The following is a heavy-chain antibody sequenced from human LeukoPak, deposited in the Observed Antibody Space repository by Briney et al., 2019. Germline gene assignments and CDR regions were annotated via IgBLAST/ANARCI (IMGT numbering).Heavy chain of an antibody. V-gene: IGHV1-69*04. D-gene: IGHD6-6*01. CDR1: GGTFSSYA. J-gene: IGHJ4*02. CDR3: ARVGSSSSLDY. Sequence: GASVKVSCKASGGTFSSYAIGWVRQAPGQGLEWMGRIIPILGIANYAQKFQGRVTITADKSTSTAYMELSSLRSEDTAVYYCARVGSSSSLDYWGQGTLVTVSS. CDR2: IIPILGIA.